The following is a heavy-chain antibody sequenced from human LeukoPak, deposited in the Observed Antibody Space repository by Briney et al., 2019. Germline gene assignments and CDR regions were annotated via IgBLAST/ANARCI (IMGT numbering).Heavy chain of an antibody. J-gene: IGHJ4*02. V-gene: IGHV3-23*01. CDR3: AKLSVYYYDSSGPRRSDDY. Sequence: GGSLRLSCAASGFTFSSYAMSWVRQAPGKGLEWVSAISGSGGSTYYADSVKGRFTISRDNSKNTLYLQMNSLRAEDTAVYYCAKLSVYYYDSSGPRRSDDYRGQGTLVTVSS. CDR1: GFTFSSYA. CDR2: ISGSGGST. D-gene: IGHD3-22*01.